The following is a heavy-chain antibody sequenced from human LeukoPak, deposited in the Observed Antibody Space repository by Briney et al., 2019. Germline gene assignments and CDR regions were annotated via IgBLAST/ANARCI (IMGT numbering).Heavy chain of an antibody. Sequence: PGGSLRLSCAASGFTFSSYGMSWVRQAPGKGLEWVSAISGSGGSTYYADSVKGRCTISRDNAKNSLYLQMNSLRAEDTAVYYCARVRRVGYCSGGSCYRSGTLDYWGQGTLVTVSS. J-gene: IGHJ4*02. CDR1: GFTFSSYG. CDR3: ARVRRVGYCSGGSCYRSGTLDY. V-gene: IGHV3-23*01. D-gene: IGHD2-15*01. CDR2: ISGSGGST.